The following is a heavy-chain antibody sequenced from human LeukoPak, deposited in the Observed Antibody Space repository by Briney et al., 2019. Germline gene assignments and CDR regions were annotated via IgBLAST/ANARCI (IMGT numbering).Heavy chain of an antibody. CDR1: GFTFSDPY. Sequence: GGSLRLSCAASGFTFSDPYMSWIRQAPGKVLEWVSYISGDTTYTTYADSVKGRFTISRHNAKNSLYLQMNSLRAEDTAVYYCARLDSGYLPDYWGQGTLVTVSS. CDR2: ISGDTTYT. J-gene: IGHJ4*02. V-gene: IGHV3-11*03. D-gene: IGHD3-22*01. CDR3: ARLDSGYLPDY.